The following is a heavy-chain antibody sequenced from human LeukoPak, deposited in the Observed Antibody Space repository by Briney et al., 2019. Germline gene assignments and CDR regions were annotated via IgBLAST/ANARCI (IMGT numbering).Heavy chain of an antibody. CDR3: ATNYDILTGSPKDDAFDI. Sequence: GGPLRLSCAASGFTFSDYYMSWIRQAPGKGLEWVSYISSSSSYTNYADSVKGRFTISRDNAKNSLYLQMNSLRAEDTAVYYCATNYDILTGSPKDDAFDIWGQGTMVTVSS. J-gene: IGHJ3*02. CDR2: ISSSSSYT. CDR1: GFTFSDYY. D-gene: IGHD3-9*01. V-gene: IGHV3-11*03.